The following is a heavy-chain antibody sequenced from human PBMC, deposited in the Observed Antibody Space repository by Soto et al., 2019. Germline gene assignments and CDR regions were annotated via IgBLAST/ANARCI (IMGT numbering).Heavy chain of an antibody. D-gene: IGHD6-19*01. CDR2: IDSSGVKK. CDR1: GFTFSGLY. Sequence: QVQLTESGGGLVKPGGSLRLSCAASGFTFSGLYMSWIRQAPGKGLEWVSCIDSSGVKKYYAESVRGRFTISRDNAKNSLYLQMNSLRAEDTAVYYCARDRGAVTGDYCDYWVQGTLVTVSS. V-gene: IGHV3-11*01. CDR3: ARDRGAVTGDYCDY. J-gene: IGHJ4*02.